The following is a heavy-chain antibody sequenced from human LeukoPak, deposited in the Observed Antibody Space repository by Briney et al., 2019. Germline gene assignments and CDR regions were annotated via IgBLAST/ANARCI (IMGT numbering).Heavy chain of an antibody. V-gene: IGHV3-48*01. CDR3: ARERGRIVATPDY. D-gene: IGHD5-12*01. CDR2: ISSSSSTI. CDR1: GFTFSSYS. Sequence: GSLRLSCAASGFTFSSYSMNWVRQAPGKGLEWVSYISSSSSTIYYADSMKGRFTISRDNAKNSLYLQMNSLRAEDTAVYYCARERGRIVATPDYWGQGTLVTVSS. J-gene: IGHJ4*02.